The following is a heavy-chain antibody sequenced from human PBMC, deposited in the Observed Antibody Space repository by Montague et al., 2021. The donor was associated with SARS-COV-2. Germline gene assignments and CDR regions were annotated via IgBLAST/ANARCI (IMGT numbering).Heavy chain of an antibody. CDR2: ISHSGST. V-gene: IGHV4-34*01. CDR1: GGSFSGYY. D-gene: IGHD2-2*01. J-gene: IGHJ6*02. Sequence: SETLSLTCAVYGGSFSGYYWSWIRQPPGKGLEWIGEISHSGSTNYNPSLKSRVTISIDTSKNQFSLKLSSVTAADTAVYYCARFAYRLRFIVFYYGIDVWGQGTTVTVSS. CDR3: ARFAYRLRFIVFYYGIDV.